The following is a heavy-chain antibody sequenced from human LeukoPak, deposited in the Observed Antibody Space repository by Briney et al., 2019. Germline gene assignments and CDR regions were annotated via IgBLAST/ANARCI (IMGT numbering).Heavy chain of an antibody. Sequence: GGSLRLSCAASGFTFSSYAMSWVRQAPGKGLEWVSAISGSGGSTYYADSVKGRFTISRDNSKNTLYLQMNSLRAEDTAVYYCANTVVVPAATSWYFDLWGRGTLVTVSS. CDR2: ISGSGGST. J-gene: IGHJ2*01. D-gene: IGHD2-2*01. V-gene: IGHV3-23*01. CDR1: GFTFSSYA. CDR3: ANTVVVPAATSWYFDL.